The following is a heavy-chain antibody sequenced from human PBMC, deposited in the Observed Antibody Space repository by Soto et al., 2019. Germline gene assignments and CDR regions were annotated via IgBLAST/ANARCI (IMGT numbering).Heavy chain of an antibody. J-gene: IGHJ6*02. Sequence: GESLKISCKGSGYTFTIYWIAWVRQMPGKGLEWMGIIYPSDSDTRYSPSFQGQVTISADKSISTAYLQWSSLKASDTAMYYWARLQHSGMALWGQGTTVTVSS. CDR3: ARLQHSGMAL. D-gene: IGHD2-2*01. V-gene: IGHV5-51*01. CDR2: IYPSDSDT. CDR1: GYTFTIYW.